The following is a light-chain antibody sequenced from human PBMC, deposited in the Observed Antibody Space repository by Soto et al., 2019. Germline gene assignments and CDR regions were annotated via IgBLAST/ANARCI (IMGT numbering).Light chain of an antibody. CDR3: SSYTSSSTPYYV. J-gene: IGLJ1*01. CDR2: DVS. CDR1: SSDVGGYNY. V-gene: IGLV2-14*01. Sequence: QSVLTQPASVSGSPGQSITISCTGTSSDVGGYNYVSWYQQHPGKAPKLMIYDVSNRPSGASNRFSGSESGNTASLTISGLQAEDEADYYCSSYTSSSTPYYVFGTGTKVTVL.